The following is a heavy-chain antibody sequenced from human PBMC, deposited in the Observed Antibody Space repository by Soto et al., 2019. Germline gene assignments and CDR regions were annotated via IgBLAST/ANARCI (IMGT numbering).Heavy chain of an antibody. V-gene: IGHV3-30*18. CDR1: GFTFSSYG. D-gene: IGHD3-22*01. J-gene: IGHJ4*02. Sequence: QVQLVESGGGVVQPGRSLRLSCAASGFTFSSYGMHWVRQAPGKGLEWVAVISYDGSNKYYADSVKGRFTISRDNSKNTLYLQMNSLRAEDTAVYYCAKDPGEYYYDSSGYDYYFDYWGQGTLVTVSS. CDR3: AKDPGEYYYDSSGYDYYFDY. CDR2: ISYDGSNK.